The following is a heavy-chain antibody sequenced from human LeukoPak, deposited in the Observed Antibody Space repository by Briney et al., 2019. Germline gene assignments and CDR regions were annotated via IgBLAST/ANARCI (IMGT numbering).Heavy chain of an antibody. CDR3: ASSLIDSSGDDAFDI. Sequence: GASVKVSCKASGGTFSSYAISWVRQAPGQGLEWMGRIIPIFGTANYAQKFQGRVTITTDESTSTAYMELSSLRSEDTAVYYCASSLIDSSGDDAFDIWGQGTMVTVSS. D-gene: IGHD3-22*01. CDR1: GGTFSSYA. CDR2: IIPIFGTA. V-gene: IGHV1-69*05. J-gene: IGHJ3*02.